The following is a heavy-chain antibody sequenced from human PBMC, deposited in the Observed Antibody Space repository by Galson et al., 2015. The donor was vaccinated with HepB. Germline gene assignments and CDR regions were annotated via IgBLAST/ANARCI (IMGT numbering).Heavy chain of an antibody. CDR3: TIDTWAQRG. D-gene: IGHD6-25*01. Sequence: SLRLSCAASGLTFSNVWMSWVRQAPGKGLEWVGRIGSKSDGGTTYYAAPVKGRFTISRDDSKNTLYLQINSLKTEDTAVYYCTIDTWAQRGWGQGTLVTVSS. CDR1: GLTFSNVW. J-gene: IGHJ4*02. V-gene: IGHV3-15*04. CDR2: IGSKSDGGTT.